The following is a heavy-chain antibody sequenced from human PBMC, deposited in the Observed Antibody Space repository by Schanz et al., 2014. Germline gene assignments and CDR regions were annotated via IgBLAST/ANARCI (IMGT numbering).Heavy chain of an antibody. CDR1: GFNFANHA. Sequence: QVQLVESGGGVVQPERSLRLSCAASGFNFANHAIHWVRQGQGNGLQWVAVISSDGSKKLYADSVKARFTISRDNSKNSVSLRMNGPRIEDTAVYYCSRPRDGYNEFDSWGPGTLVTV. CDR3: SRPRDGYNEFDS. V-gene: IGHV3-30*03. CDR2: ISSDGSKK. J-gene: IGHJ4*02. D-gene: IGHD5-12*01.